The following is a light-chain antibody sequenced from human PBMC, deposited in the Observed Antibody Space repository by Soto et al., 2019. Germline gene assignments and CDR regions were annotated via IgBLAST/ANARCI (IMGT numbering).Light chain of an antibody. J-gene: IGKJ1*01. CDR2: KAS. CDR3: QQYNNYSWT. CDR1: QSISTW. Sequence: DIQMTQSPSTLSASVGDTVTITCRASQSISTWLAWYQQKPGKAPKFLIYKASILENGVPSRFSGSGYGTAFTLTISSLQPDDFATYHCQQYNNYSWTFGQGTKVEIK. V-gene: IGKV1-5*03.